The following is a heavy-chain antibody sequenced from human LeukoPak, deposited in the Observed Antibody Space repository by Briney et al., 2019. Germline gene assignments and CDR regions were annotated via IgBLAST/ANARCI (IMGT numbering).Heavy chain of an antibody. CDR1: GGSISSSSDY. D-gene: IGHD6-13*01. J-gene: IGHJ4*02. CDR3: ARQAPTSSSWYVAAQRGRYYFDY. CDR2: IYYSGST. Sequence: PSETLSLTCTVSGGSISSSSDYWGWIRQPPGKGLEWSGSIYYSGSTYYNPSLKSRVTISVDTSKNQFSLKLSSVTAADTAVYYCARQAPTSSSWYVAAQRGRYYFDYWGRGTLVTVSS. V-gene: IGHV4-39*01.